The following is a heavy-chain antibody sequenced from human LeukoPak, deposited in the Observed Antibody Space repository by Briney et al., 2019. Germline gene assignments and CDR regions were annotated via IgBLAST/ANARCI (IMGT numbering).Heavy chain of an antibody. CDR3: ARGEATTALDI. J-gene: IGHJ4*02. V-gene: IGHV1-18*01. CDR1: GYPFSTYG. D-gene: IGHD1-1*01. Sequence: ASVKVSCKASGYPFSTYGLTWVRQAPGQGFEWMGWISAYNDKTNYAQKFQDRVTMTRDTSTRTAHMELRSLTSDDTALYYCARGEATTALDIWGQGTLVTVSS. CDR2: ISAYNDKT.